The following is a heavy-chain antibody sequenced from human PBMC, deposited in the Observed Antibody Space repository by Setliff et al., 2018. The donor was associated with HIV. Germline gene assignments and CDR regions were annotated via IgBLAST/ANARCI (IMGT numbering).Heavy chain of an antibody. D-gene: IGHD1-26*01. CDR1: GGSISSGSYY. J-gene: IGHJ3*01. CDR3: ARPAGKGSYYGDDAFGL. CDR2: IYSSGST. Sequence: PSETLSLTCTVSGGSISSGSYYWSWIRQPAGKGLEWIGRIYSSGSTNYNPSLKGRVSMSVDTSKNQFSLKVDSVTAADTAVYYCARPAGKGSYYGDDAFGLWGQGTMVTVSS. V-gene: IGHV4-61*02.